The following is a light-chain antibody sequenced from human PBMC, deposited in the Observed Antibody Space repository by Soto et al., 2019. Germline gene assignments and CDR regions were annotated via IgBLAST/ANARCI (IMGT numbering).Light chain of an antibody. J-gene: IGLJ1*01. CDR3: SSYIMRSTLRV. Sequence: QSALTQPASVSGSPGQSITISCIGTNSDIGASMFVSWFQQHPGQAPKLIISEVDNRPSGVSNRFSGSKSANTASLTISGLLAEDEVDYYCSSYIMRSTLRVFGTGTKLTVL. CDR1: NSDIGASMF. V-gene: IGLV2-14*01. CDR2: EVD.